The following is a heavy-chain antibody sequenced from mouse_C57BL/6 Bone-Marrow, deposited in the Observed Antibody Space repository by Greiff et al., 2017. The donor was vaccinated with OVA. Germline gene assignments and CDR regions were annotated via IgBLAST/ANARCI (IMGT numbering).Heavy chain of an antibody. CDR1: GYTFTDYE. CDR3: TRSAGPDY. CDR2: IDPETGGT. J-gene: IGHJ2*01. V-gene: IGHV1-15*01. D-gene: IGHD6-1*01. Sequence: QVQLKESGAELVRPGASVTLSCKASGYTFTDYEMHWVQQTPVHGLEWIGAIDPETGGTAYNQKFKGKAILTADKSSSTAYMELRSLTSEDSAVYYCTRSAGPDYWGQGTTLTVSS.